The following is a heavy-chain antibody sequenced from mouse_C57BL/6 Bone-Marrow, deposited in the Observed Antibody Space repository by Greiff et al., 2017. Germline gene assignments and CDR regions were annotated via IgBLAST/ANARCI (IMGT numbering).Heavy chain of an antibody. J-gene: IGHJ4*01. D-gene: IGHD2-10*01. Sequence: EVKLMESGGGLVQPGGSLKLSCAASGFTFSDYYMYWVRQTPEKRLEWVAYISNGGGSTYYPDTVKGRFTISRDNAKNTLYLQMSRLKSEDTAMYYCARGLLWGMDYWGQGTSVTVSS. CDR2: ISNGGGST. CDR3: ARGLLWGMDY. V-gene: IGHV5-12*01. CDR1: GFTFSDYY.